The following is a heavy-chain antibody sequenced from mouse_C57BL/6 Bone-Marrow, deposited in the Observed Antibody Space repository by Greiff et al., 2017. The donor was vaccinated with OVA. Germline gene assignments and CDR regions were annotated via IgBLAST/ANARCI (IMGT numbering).Heavy chain of an antibody. V-gene: IGHV1-59*01. CDR1: GYTFTSYW. Sequence: QVQLQQSGAELVRPGTSVKLSCKASGYTFTSYWMHWVKQRPGQGLEWIGVIDPSDSYTNYNQKFKGKATLTVDTSSSTAYMQLSSLTSEDSAVYYCARSRGHGYDYAMDYWGQGTSVTVSS. CDR2: IDPSDSYT. D-gene: IGHD2-2*01. CDR3: ARSRGHGYDYAMDY. J-gene: IGHJ4*01.